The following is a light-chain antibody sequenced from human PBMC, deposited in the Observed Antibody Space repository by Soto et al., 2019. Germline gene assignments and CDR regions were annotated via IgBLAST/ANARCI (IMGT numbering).Light chain of an antibody. Sequence: DIQMTQSPSTLSASVGDRVTITCRASQTISNWLAWYQQKPGKAPNVLIFDASTLDGGVPSRFSGRRSGTDFTLTISSLQPSDFATYYCQQYNTYPLTFGGGTKVEI. CDR3: QQYNTYPLT. J-gene: IGKJ4*01. CDR1: QTISNW. V-gene: IGKV1-5*01. CDR2: DAS.